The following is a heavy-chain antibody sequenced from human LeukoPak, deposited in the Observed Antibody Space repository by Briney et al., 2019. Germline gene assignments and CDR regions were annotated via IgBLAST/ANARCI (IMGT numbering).Heavy chain of an antibody. Sequence: ASVKVSCKASGYTFTSYGISWVRQAPGQGLEWMGWISAYNGNTNYAQKLQGRVTMTTDTSTSTAYMELRNLRSDDTAVYYCARGSGYSYVHTPLDYWGQGTLVTVSS. CDR3: ARGSGYSYVHTPLDY. CDR1: GYTFTSYG. CDR2: ISAYNGNT. D-gene: IGHD5-18*01. V-gene: IGHV1-18*01. J-gene: IGHJ4*02.